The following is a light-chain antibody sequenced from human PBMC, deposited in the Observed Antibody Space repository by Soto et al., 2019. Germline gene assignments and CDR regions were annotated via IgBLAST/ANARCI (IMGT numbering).Light chain of an antibody. Sequence: DIQMTQSPSTLSASVGDRVTITCRASQSISTSLAWYQQKPGKAPKVLIYKASSLESGVPSRFSGSGSGTEFTLTNSSLQPDDFATYYCQPCDSYWTFGQGTKVDIK. CDR2: KAS. CDR3: QPCDSYWT. J-gene: IGKJ1*01. V-gene: IGKV1-5*03. CDR1: QSISTS.